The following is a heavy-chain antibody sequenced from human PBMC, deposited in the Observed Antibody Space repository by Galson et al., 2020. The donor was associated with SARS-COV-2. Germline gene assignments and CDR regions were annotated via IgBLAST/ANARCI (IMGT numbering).Heavy chain of an antibody. J-gene: IGHJ3*02. V-gene: IGHV1-46*03. Sequence: ASVKVSCKASGYTFTSYYMHWVRQAPGQGLEWMGIINPNGGTTTYAQQFQGRVTMTRDTSTSTVYLELSSLRSEDTAVYYCVRPSRSSGYALDIWGQGTMVTVSS. D-gene: IGHD6-25*01. CDR3: VRPSRSSGYALDI. CDR1: GYTFTSYY. CDR2: INPNGGTT.